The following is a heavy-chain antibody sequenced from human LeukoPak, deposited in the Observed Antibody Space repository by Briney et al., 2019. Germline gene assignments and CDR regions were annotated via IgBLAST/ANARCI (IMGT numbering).Heavy chain of an antibody. CDR2: IYYSGST. V-gene: IGHV4-39*01. Sequence: KPSETLSLTCTVSGGSISSSSYYWGWIRQPPGKGLEWIGSIYYSGSTYYNPSLKSRVTISVDTSKNQFSLKLSSVTAPDTAVYYCARRLGDYDFWSGPDWYFDLWGRGTLVTVSS. CDR3: ARRLGDYDFWSGPDWYFDL. J-gene: IGHJ2*01. D-gene: IGHD3-3*01. CDR1: GGSISSSSYY.